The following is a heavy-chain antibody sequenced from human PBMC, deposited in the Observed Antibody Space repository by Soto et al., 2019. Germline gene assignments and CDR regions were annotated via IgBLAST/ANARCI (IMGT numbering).Heavy chain of an antibody. D-gene: IGHD6-13*01. V-gene: IGHV3-23*01. CDR3: AKDMYSSSCYFYYYSMDV. Sequence: EVQLLESGGGLVQPGGSLRLSCAASGFTFSSYAMSWVRQAPGKGLEWVSAISGSGGSTYYADSVKGRFTISRDNSKNTLYLQMSSLRAEDTAVYYCAKDMYSSSCYFYYYSMDVWGQGTTVTVSS. CDR1: GFTFSSYA. J-gene: IGHJ6*02. CDR2: ISGSGGST.